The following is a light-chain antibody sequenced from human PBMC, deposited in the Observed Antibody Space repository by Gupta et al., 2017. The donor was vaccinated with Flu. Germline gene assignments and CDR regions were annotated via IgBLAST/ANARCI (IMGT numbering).Light chain of an antibody. CDR3: QQYTDWPPLT. CDR1: QSVSSH. Sequence: APLAVSPGDRATLSCRASQSVSSHLAWYQQKPGQSPRLLIYGASIRATGIPARFSGGGSGTEFTLTINGLQSEDFAVYYCQQYTDWPPLTFGGGTKVEI. J-gene: IGKJ4*02. V-gene: IGKV3-15*01. CDR2: GAS.